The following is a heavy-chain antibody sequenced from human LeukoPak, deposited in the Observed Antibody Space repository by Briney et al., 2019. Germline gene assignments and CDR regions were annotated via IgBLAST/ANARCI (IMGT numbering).Heavy chain of an antibody. J-gene: IGHJ4*02. CDR2: IYTSGST. D-gene: IGHD6-13*01. CDR1: GGSISSSSYY. CDR3: ARLELSSSWYYGY. Sequence: SETLSLTCTVSGGSISSSSYYWGWIRQPPGKGLEWIGYIYTSGSTNYNPSLKSRVTISVDTSKNQFSLKLSSVTAADTAVYYCARLELSSSWYYGYWGQGTLVTVSS. V-gene: IGHV4-61*05.